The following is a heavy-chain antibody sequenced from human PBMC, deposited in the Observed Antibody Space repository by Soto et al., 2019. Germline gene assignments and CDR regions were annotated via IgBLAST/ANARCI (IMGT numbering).Heavy chain of an antibody. CDR3: ARSVRGVILYYYYAMDV. CDR1: GDSISSASYF. CDR2: VYFVGNS. V-gene: IGHV4-39*07. J-gene: IGHJ6*02. Sequence: SETLSLTCTVSGDSISSASYFWGWIRQPPGKGLEWIGSVYFVGNSYYNPSLKSRVSISVDASKNQFSLKLSSVTAADTAVYYCARSVRGVILYYYYAMDVWGPGTTVTLSS. D-gene: IGHD3-10*01.